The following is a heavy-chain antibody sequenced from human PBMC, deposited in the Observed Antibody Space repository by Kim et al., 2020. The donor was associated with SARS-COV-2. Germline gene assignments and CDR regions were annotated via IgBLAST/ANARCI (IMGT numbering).Heavy chain of an antibody. CDR1: GFTFSSCG. J-gene: IGHJ3*01. CDR3: VSRPKGDAFDD. V-gene: IGHV3-23*01. CDR2: ISANGDIT. Sequence: GGSLRLSCAASGFTFSSCGMNWVRQAPGKGPEWVSRISANGDITTYADSVRGRFTISRDNFKNMLYLQMNSLRAEDTAIYYCVSRPKGDAFDDWGQGTVVTVSS.